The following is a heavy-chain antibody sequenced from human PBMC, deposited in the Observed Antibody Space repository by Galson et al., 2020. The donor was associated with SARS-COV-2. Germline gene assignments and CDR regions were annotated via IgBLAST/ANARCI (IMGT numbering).Heavy chain of an antibody. CDR1: GFAFSSYA. CDR2: ISYDGSNK. D-gene: IGHD1-26*01. J-gene: IGHJ3*02. Sequence: GGSLRLSCAASGFAFSSYAMHWVRQAPGKGLEWVAVISYDGSNKYYADSVKGRFTISRDNSKNTLYLQMNSLRAEDTAVYYCARPESESYYNAFDIWGQGTMVTVSS. V-gene: IGHV3-30*04. CDR3: ARPESESYYNAFDI.